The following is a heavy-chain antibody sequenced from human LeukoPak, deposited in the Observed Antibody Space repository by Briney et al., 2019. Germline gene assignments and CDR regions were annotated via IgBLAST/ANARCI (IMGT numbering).Heavy chain of an antibody. CDR1: GGTFSSYA. CDR3: AREKRSTVVTPRYSWLDP. Sequence: SVKVSCKASGGTFSSYAISWVRQAPGQGLEWMGGIIPIFGTANYAQKFQGRVTITADESTSTAYMELSSLRSEDTAVYYCAREKRSTVVTPRYSWLDPWGQGTLVTVSS. D-gene: IGHD4-23*01. J-gene: IGHJ5*02. V-gene: IGHV1-69*13. CDR2: IIPIFGTA.